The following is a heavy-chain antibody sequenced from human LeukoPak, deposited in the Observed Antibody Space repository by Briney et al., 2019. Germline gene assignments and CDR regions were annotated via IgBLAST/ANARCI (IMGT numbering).Heavy chain of an antibody. J-gene: IGHJ4*02. CDR1: GGSISSGSYY. CDR2: TYTSGST. Sequence: SETLSLTCTVSGGSISSGSYYWSWIRQPAGKGLEWIGRTYTSGSTNYNPYLKSRVTISVDTSKNQFSLKLSSVTAADTAVYYCAREPVLRYFDWLSGGSYFDYWGQGTLVTVSS. CDR3: AREPVLRYFDWLSGGSYFDY. V-gene: IGHV4-61*02. D-gene: IGHD3-9*01.